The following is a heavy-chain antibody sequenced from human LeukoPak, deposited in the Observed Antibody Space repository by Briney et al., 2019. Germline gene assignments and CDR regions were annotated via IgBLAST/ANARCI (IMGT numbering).Heavy chain of an antibody. V-gene: IGHV3-33*01. CDR2: IWYDGSNK. CDR3: ARLGPHCSSTSCYTSVDY. Sequence: GRSLRLSCAASGFTFSSYGMHWVRQAPGKGLEWVAVIWYDGSNKYYADSVKGRFTISRDNSKNTLYLQMNSLRAEDTAVYYCARLGPHCSSTSCYTSVDYWGRGTLVTVSS. CDR1: GFTFSSYG. J-gene: IGHJ4*02. D-gene: IGHD2-2*02.